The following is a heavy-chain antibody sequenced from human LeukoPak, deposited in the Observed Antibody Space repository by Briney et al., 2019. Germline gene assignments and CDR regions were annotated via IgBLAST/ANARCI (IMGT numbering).Heavy chain of an antibody. Sequence: RSGGSLRLSCAASGFTFSSYAMHWVRQAPGKGLEWVAVISYDGSNKYYADSVKGRFTISRDNSKNTLCLQMNSLRAEDTAVYYCARVERWAWIQLWLTMAAIDYWGQGTLVTVSS. CDR3: ARVERWAWIQLWLTMAAIDY. J-gene: IGHJ4*02. CDR2: ISYDGSNK. V-gene: IGHV3-30*04. D-gene: IGHD5-18*01. CDR1: GFTFSSYA.